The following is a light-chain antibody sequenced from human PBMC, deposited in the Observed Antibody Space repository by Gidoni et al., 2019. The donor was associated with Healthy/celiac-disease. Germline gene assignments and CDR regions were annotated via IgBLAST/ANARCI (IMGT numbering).Light chain of an antibody. CDR3: QQFNSYPQT. J-gene: IGKJ1*01. V-gene: IGKV1-13*02. CDR1: QGISSA. CDR2: DAS. Sequence: GDRVTITCRASQGISSALAWYQQKPGKAPKLLIYDASSLESGVPSRCSGRGSGTDFTLTISSLQPEAFATYYCQQFNSYPQTFXQXTKVEIK.